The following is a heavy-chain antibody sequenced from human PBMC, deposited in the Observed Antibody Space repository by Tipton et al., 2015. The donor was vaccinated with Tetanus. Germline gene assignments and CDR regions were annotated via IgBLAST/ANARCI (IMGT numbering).Heavy chain of an antibody. D-gene: IGHD6-13*01. CDR1: GFTFSDY. CDR3: ARGGITAAGILDY. CDR2: IYYSGST. J-gene: IGHJ4*02. Sequence: LRLSCAASGFTFSDYWSWIRQPPGKGLEWIGYIYYSGSTNYNPSLKSRVTISVDTSKNQFSLNLSSVTAADTAVYYCARGGITAAGILDYWGQGTLVTVSS. V-gene: IGHV4-59*01.